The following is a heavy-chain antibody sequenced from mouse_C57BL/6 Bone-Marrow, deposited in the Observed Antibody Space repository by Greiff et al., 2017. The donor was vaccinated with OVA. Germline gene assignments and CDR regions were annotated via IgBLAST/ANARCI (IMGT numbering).Heavy chain of an antibody. D-gene: IGHD2-1*01. V-gene: IGHV5-4*01. CDR3: ARVYYGNPFAY. J-gene: IGHJ3*01. CDR2: ISDGGSYT. CDR1: GFTFSSYA. Sequence: EVQVVESGGGLVKPGGSLKLSCAASGFTFSSYAMSWVRQTPEKRLEWVATISDGGSYTYYPDNVKGRFTISRDNAKNNLYLQMSHLKSEDTAMYYCARVYYGNPFAYWGQGTLVTVSA.